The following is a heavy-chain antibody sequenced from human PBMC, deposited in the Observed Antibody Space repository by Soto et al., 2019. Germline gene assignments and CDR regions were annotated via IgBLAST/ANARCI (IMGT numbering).Heavy chain of an antibody. CDR3: ARDRDYDFWSGYSILNWFDP. CDR1: GYTFTSYG. V-gene: IGHV1-18*04. Sequence: QVQLVQSGAEVKKPGASVKVSCKASGYTFTSYGISWVRQAPGQGLEWMGWISAYNGNTNYAQKLQGRVTMTTDTSTSTAYMELRSLRSDDTAVYYCARDRDYDFWSGYSILNWFDPWGQGTLVTVSS. CDR2: ISAYNGNT. D-gene: IGHD3-3*01. J-gene: IGHJ5*02.